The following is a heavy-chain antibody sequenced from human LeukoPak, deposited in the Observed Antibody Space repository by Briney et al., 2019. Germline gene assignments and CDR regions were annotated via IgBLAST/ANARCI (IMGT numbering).Heavy chain of an antibody. CDR2: IFTSGST. V-gene: IGHV4-4*07. CDR3: ARHVYDYVWGSYHDY. CDR1: GGSISSDY. Sequence: SETLSLTCSVSGGSISSDYWSWIRQPAGKGLEWIGRIFTSGSTTYNPSLKSRVTMSLDTSKKQFSLKLYSVTAADTAVYYCARHVYDYVWGSYHDYWGQGTLVTVSS. D-gene: IGHD3-16*02. J-gene: IGHJ4*02.